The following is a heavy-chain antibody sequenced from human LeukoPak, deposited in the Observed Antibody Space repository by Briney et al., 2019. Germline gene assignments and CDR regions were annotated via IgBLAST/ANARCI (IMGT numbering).Heavy chain of an antibody. CDR2: IYYSGST. CDR3: ARQGYSSSWYQP. J-gene: IGHJ5*02. V-gene: IGHV4-39*01. Sequence: SETLSLTCTVSGGSISSSSYYWGWIRQPPGKGLEWIGSIYYSGSTYYNPSLKSRVTISVDTSKNQFSLKLSSVTAADTAVYYCARQGYSSSWYQPWGQGTLVTVSS. D-gene: IGHD6-13*01. CDR1: GGSISSSSYY.